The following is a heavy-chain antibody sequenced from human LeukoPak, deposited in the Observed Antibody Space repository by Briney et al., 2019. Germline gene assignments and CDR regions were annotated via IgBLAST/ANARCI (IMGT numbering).Heavy chain of an antibody. D-gene: IGHD3-3*01. CDR3: ARVGDFWSGYYRPFDY. CDR2: IIPIFGTA. V-gene: IGHV1-69*13. CDR1: GGTFSSYA. Sequence: SLKVSCKASGGTFSSYAISWVRQAPGQALEWMGGIIPIFGTANYAQKFQGRVTITADESTSTAYMELSSLRSEDTAVYYCARVGDFWSGYYRPFDYWGQGTLVTVSS. J-gene: IGHJ4*02.